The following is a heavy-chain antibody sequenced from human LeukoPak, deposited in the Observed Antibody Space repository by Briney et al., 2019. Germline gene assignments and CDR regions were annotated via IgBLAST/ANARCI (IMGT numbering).Heavy chain of an antibody. V-gene: IGHV3-7*01. CDR2: IKQDGSEE. J-gene: IGHJ3*02. Sequence: GGSLRLSCAASGFTFSTYWMSWVRQAPGKGLEWVANIKQDGSEEYYVDSVKGRFTISRDSAKNSLNLQMNSLRAEDTAVYYCARDLLAYAFDIWGQGTMVTVSS. CDR3: ARDLLAYAFDI. CDR1: GFTFSTYW.